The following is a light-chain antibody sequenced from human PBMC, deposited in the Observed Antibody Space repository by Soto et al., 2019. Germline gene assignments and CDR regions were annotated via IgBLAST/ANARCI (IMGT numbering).Light chain of an antibody. CDR2: GNI. CDR1: RSNIGAGYD. CDR3: QSYDSSLSGVV. J-gene: IGLJ2*01. V-gene: IGLV1-40*01. Sequence: QSALTQPPSVSGAPGQRVTISCTGSRSNIGAGYDVHWYQQPPGTAPKLLIYGNINRPSGVPDRFSGSKSGTSASLAITGLQAEDEGDYYCQSYDSSLSGVVFGGGTKVTVL.